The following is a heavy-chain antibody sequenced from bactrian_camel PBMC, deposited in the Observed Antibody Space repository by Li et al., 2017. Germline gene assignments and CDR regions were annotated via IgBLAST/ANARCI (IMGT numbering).Heavy chain of an antibody. Sequence: HVQLVESGGGSVQDGGSLRLSCTASSSTHNKRLLAWFRQVPGKEREGVAAIDEVGATTYADSVKGRFTISRDNTKNTLYLQMTSLKPEDTAMYYCAADRSTTCSGGYCYWGQGTQVTVS. J-gene: IGHJ4*01. CDR2: IDEVGAT. V-gene: IGHV3S53*01. CDR3: AADRSTTCSGGYCY. CDR1: SSTHNKRL. D-gene: IGHD2*01.